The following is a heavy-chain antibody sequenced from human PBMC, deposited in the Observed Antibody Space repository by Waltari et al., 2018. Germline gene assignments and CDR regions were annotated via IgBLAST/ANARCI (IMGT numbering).Heavy chain of an antibody. V-gene: IGHV3-33*01. CDR3: ATLAYCGGDCYSWDPFDY. CDR1: GFTFSSYG. Sequence: QVQLVESGGGVVQPGRSLRLSCAASGFTFSSYGMHWVRQAPGKGLEWVAVIWYDGSNKYYADSVKGRLTISRDNSKNTLYLQMNSRRAEDTAVYYCATLAYCGGDCYSWDPFDYWGQGTLVTVSS. D-gene: IGHD2-21*01. CDR2: IWYDGSNK. J-gene: IGHJ4*02.